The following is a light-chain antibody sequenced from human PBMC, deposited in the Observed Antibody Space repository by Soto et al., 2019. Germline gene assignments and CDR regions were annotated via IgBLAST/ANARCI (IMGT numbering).Light chain of an antibody. CDR2: EVN. CDR1: ISDVGGYNY. CDR3: SSYAGSSNV. Sequence: QSALTHPPPASGSPGQSVAISCTGTISDVGGYNYVSWYQQHPGKAPKLMIYEVNNRPSGVPDRFSGSKSGNTASLTVSGLQAEDEADYYCSSYAGSSNVFGTGTKLTVL. J-gene: IGLJ1*01. V-gene: IGLV2-8*01.